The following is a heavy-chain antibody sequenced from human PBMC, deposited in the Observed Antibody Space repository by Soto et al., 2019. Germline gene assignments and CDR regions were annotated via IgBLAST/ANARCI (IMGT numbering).Heavy chain of an antibody. CDR2: INPNSGGT. CDR1: GYTFTGYY. D-gene: IGHD3-10*01. CDR3: AICLLQLRGDPEYFFDF. Sequence: SMKVYSKTSGYTFTGYYMHWVRQAPGQGLERMGWINPNSGGTNYAQKFQGWVTMTRDTSINTAYMELSRLRSDDTAVYYCAICLLQLRGDPEYFFDFRGQGTLVTLSS. V-gene: IGHV1-2*04. J-gene: IGHJ4*01.